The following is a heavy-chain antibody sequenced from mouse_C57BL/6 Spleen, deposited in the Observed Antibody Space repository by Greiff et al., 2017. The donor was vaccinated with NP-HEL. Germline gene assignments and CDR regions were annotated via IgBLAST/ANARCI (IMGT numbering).Heavy chain of an antibody. CDR3: TRDYYGSSYGFAY. CDR2: IDPENGDT. Sequence: PLQQSGAELVRPGASVKLSCTASGFNIKDDYMHWVKQRPEQGLEWIGWIDPENGDTEYASQFQGKATITADTSSNTAYLQLSSLTSEDTAVYYCTRDYYGSSYGFAYWGQGTLVTVSA. CDR1: GFNIKDDY. D-gene: IGHD1-1*01. V-gene: IGHV14-4*01. J-gene: IGHJ3*01.